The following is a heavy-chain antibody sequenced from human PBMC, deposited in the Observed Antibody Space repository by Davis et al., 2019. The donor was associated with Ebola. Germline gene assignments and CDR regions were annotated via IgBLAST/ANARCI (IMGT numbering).Heavy chain of an antibody. CDR3: ARLAVTTGFGYYYGMDV. J-gene: IGHJ6*01. Sequence: MPSETLSLTCTVSGGSISSYYWSWIRQPPGKGLEWIGYIYYSGSTNYNPSLKSRVTISVDTSKNQFSLKLSSVTAADTAVYYCARLAVTTGFGYYYGMDVWGQGTTVTVSS. V-gene: IGHV4-59*08. CDR1: GGSISSYY. CDR2: IYYSGST. D-gene: IGHD4-17*01.